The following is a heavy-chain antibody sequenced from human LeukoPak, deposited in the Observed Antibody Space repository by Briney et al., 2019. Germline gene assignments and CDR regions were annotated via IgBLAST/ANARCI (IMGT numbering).Heavy chain of an antibody. CDR1: GFTFSSYG. D-gene: IGHD3-10*01. J-gene: IGHJ5*02. V-gene: IGHV3-23*01. CDR2: ITGNGANT. CDR3: ARDRSGSYPNWFDP. Sequence: GGSLRLSCAASGFTFSSYGMGWVRQAPGKGLEWVSAITGNGANTFYADSVKGWFTISRDNSKNTMYLQMNSLRAEDTALYYCARDRSGSYPNWFDPWGQGTLVTVSS.